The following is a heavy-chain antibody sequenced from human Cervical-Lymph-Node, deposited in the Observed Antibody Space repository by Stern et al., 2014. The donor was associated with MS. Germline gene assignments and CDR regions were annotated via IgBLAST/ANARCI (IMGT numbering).Heavy chain of an antibody. CDR2: VSYDGTQR. D-gene: IGHD3-10*01. J-gene: IGHJ4*02. V-gene: IGHV3-30-3*01. CDR3: ARGGRGVGLEY. CDR1: GFTFSTYS. Sequence: VQLVESGGGVVQPGRSLSISCVASGFTFSTYSMHWVRQAPGKGLEWVTFVSYDGTQRNSTDSVKARFTISRDNSKNTLYLHMNSLRDEDTAVYFCARGGRGVGLEYWGQGALVTVSS.